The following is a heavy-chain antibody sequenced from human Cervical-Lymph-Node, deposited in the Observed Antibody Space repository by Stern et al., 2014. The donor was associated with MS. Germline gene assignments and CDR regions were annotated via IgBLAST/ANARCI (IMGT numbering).Heavy chain of an antibody. V-gene: IGHV3-30*03. CDR2: ISYDGSHK. CDR3: VLVDTVMDRAFDY. J-gene: IGHJ4*02. Sequence: VQLVESGGGVVQPGRSLRLSCAASGFTFSSYGMNWVRQAPVKGLEWVAVISYDGSHKYYVDSVKGRFTISRDNSKNTLYIQMNSLRPEDTAVYYCVLVDTVMDRAFDYWGQGTLVTVSS. CDR1: GFTFSSYG. D-gene: IGHD5-18*01.